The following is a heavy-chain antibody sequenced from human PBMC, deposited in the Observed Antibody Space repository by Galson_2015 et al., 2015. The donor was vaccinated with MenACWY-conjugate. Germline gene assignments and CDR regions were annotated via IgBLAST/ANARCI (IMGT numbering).Heavy chain of an antibody. V-gene: IGHV1-2*04. CDR3: ARAYNYYDSSGYYYYYMDV. J-gene: IGHJ6*03. CDR1: GYTFTGYY. Sequence: SVKVSCKASGYTFTGYYMHWVRRAPGQGLEWMGWINPKSGGTNYAQKFQGWVTMTRDTSISTAYMELSRLRSGDTAVYYCARAYNYYDSSGYYYYYMDVWGKGTTVTVSS. D-gene: IGHD3-22*01. CDR2: INPKSGGT.